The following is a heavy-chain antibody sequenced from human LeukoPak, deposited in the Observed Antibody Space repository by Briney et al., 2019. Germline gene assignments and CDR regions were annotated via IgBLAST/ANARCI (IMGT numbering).Heavy chain of an antibody. J-gene: IGHJ4*02. D-gene: IGHD2-8*01. CDR2: IYYSGST. CDR3: ARGYCTNAVCSLGPTQA. Sequence: PSETLSLTCTVSGGSISSSGYYWGWIRQPPGKGLEWIGSIYYSGSTYYNPSLKSRVTISVDTSKNQFSLKLSSVTAADTAVYYCARGYCTNAVCSLGPTQAWGQGTLVTVSS. CDR1: GGSISSSGYY. V-gene: IGHV4-39*07.